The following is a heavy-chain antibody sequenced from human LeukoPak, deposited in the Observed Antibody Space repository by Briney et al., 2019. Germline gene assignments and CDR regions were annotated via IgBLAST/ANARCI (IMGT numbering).Heavy chain of an antibody. J-gene: IGHJ4*02. D-gene: IGHD4-23*01. V-gene: IGHV4-59*01. CDR1: GGSISSYY. CDR2: IYYSGST. Sequence: SETLSLTCTVSGGSISSYYWSWIRQPPGKGLEWIGYIYYSGSTNYNPSLKSRVTISVDTSKNQFSLKLSSVTAADTAVYHCARVRVVTQDFDYWGQGTLVTVSP. CDR3: ARVRVVTQDFDY.